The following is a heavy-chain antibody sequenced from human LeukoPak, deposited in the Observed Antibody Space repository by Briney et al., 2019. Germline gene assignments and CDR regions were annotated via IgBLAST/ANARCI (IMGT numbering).Heavy chain of an antibody. CDR1: GDSISSSTYF. V-gene: IGHV4-39*07. CDR3: ARDSRSSWYYF. CDR2: ISYSGNT. Sequence: SETLSLTCTASGDSISSSTYFWGWIRQPPGSGLEWIGTISYSGNTYYNPSLKSRVTILVDTSKNQIFLKLTSVTAADTAVYYCARDSRSSWYYFWGQGALVTVSS. J-gene: IGHJ4*02. D-gene: IGHD6-13*01.